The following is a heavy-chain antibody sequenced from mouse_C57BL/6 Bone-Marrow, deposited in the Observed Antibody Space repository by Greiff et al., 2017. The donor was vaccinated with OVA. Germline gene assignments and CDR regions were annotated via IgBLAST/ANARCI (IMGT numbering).Heavy chain of an antibody. CDR2: IDPSDSYT. CDR1: GYTFTSYW. Sequence: VQLQQPGAELVMPGASVKLSCKASGYTFTSYWMHWVKQRPGQGLEWIGEIDPSDSYTNYNQKFKGKSTLTVDKSSSTAYMQLSSLTSEDSAVYYCASSITTVVDYYAMDYWGQGTSVTVSS. CDR3: ASSITTVVDYYAMDY. J-gene: IGHJ4*01. V-gene: IGHV1-69*01. D-gene: IGHD1-1*01.